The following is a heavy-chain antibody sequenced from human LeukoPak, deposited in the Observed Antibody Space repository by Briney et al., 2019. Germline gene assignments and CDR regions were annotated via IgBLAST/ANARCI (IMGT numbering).Heavy chain of an antibody. V-gene: IGHV4-4*07. CDR2: IYTSGST. D-gene: IGHD6-13*01. J-gene: IGHJ4*02. CDR1: GGSLSSYY. CDR3: ARGPRSSSWSFDY. Sequence: SETQSLTCTVSGGSLSSYYWSWIRQPAGKGLEWIGRIYTSGSTNYNPSLKSRVTISVDKSKNQFSLKLSSVTAADTAVYYCARGPRSSSWSFDYWGQGTLVTVSS.